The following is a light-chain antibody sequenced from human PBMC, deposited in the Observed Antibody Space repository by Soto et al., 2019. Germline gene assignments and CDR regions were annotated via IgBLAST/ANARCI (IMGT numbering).Light chain of an antibody. CDR2: DAS. V-gene: IGKV3-11*01. CDR1: QSVSRY. J-gene: IGKJ5*01. CDR3: QQRSNWPPIT. Sequence: ETVLTQSPATLSLSPGERATLSCRASQSVSRYLAWYQQKPGQGPRLLIYDASNRATGIPARFSGSGSGTDFTLTISSPEPEDFAIYYCQQRSNWPPITFGQGTRLEIK.